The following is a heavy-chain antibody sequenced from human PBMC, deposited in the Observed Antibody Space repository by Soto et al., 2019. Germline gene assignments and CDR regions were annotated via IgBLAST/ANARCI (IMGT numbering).Heavy chain of an antibody. Sequence: EVQLVESGGGLVKPGGSLRLSCAASGFTFSNAWMSWVRQAPGKGLEWVGRIKSKTDGGTTDYAAPVKGRFTVSRDDSKNTLYLQMNSLKTEDTAVYYCTTDEPDLNWNYGVYWGQGTLVTVSS. CDR2: IKSKTDGGTT. V-gene: IGHV3-15*01. J-gene: IGHJ4*02. D-gene: IGHD1-7*01. CDR3: TTDEPDLNWNYGVY. CDR1: GFTFSNAW.